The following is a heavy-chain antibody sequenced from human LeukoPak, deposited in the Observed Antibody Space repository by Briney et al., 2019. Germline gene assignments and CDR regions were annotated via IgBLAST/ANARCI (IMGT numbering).Heavy chain of an antibody. V-gene: IGHV4-59*01. CDR2: IYYSGST. CDR3: ARLAEYSSSFDY. J-gene: IGHJ4*02. Sequence: SETLSLTCTVCGGSISSYYWSWLRQPPGKGLEWLGYIYYSGSTNYNPSLKSRVTISVDTSKNQFSLKLSSVTAADTAVYYCARLAEYSSSFDYWGQGTLVTVSS. CDR1: GGSISSYY. D-gene: IGHD6-6*01.